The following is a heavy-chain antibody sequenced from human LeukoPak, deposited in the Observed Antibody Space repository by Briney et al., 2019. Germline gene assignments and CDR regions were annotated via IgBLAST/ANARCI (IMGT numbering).Heavy chain of an antibody. V-gene: IGHV1-2*02. CDR2: INPNSGGT. CDR3: ARGGDILTGYPDAFDI. D-gene: IGHD3-9*01. CDR1: GHTFTGYY. J-gene: IGHJ3*02. Sequence: ASVKVSCKASGHTFTGYYMHWVRQAPGQGLEWMGWINPNSGGTNYAEKFQGRVTMTRDTSISTAYMELSRLRSDDTAVYYCARGGDILTGYPDAFDIWGQGTMVTVSS.